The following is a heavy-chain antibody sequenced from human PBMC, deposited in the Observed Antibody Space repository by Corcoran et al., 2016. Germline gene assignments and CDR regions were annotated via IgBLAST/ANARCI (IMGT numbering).Heavy chain of an antibody. J-gene: IGHJ6*02. D-gene: IGHD3-9*01. Sequence: QVQLVQSGAEVKKPGSSVKVSCKASGGTFSSYAISWVQQAPGQGLEWMGGIIPIFGTANYAQKFQGRVTITADESTSTAYMELSSLRSEDTAVYYCAMGGGYDILTGYYKYYYYGMDVWGQGTTVTVSS. CDR1: GGTFSSYA. V-gene: IGHV1-69*01. CDR2: IIPIFGTA. CDR3: AMGGGYDILTGYYKYYYYGMDV.